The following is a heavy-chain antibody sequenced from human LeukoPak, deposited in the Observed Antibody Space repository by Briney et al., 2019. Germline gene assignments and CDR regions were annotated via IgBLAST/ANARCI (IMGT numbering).Heavy chain of an antibody. D-gene: IGHD6-13*01. CDR3: ARMFRSSWYINWFDP. J-gene: IGHJ5*02. CDR1: GGSVNSSGHF. CDR2: IYHSGST. V-gene: IGHV4-39*07. Sequence: PSETLSLTCSVSGGSVNSSGHFWGWIRQPPGKGLEWIGSIYHSGSTSYNPSLKSRLTISVDTSKNQFSLKLNFVTAADTAMYYCARMFRSSWYINWFDPWGQGTLVTVSS.